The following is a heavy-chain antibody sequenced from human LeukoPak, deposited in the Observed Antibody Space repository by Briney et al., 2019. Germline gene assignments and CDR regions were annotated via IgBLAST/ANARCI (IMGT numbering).Heavy chain of an antibody. CDR2: LYYGGST. CDR1: GRSISGSPDC. V-gene: IGHV4-39*01. Sequence: SDTLPLTCTLSGRSISGSPDCWRWARQSPGKGLEWFGRLYYGGSTHYNPSLESRVTISLDTANNQVSLKLRSATAADAALYCCARLVEPSEWLFLPSLFDPWGQGILVTVSS. D-gene: IGHD3-3*01. CDR3: ARLVEPSEWLFLPSLFDP. J-gene: IGHJ5*02.